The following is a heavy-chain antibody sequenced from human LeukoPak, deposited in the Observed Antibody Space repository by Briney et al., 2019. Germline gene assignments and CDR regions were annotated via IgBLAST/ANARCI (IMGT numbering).Heavy chain of an antibody. J-gene: IGHJ5*02. V-gene: IGHV1-2*06. D-gene: IGHD3-22*01. CDR1: GYTFTGYY. CDR3: ARDRRITMIVGGNWFDP. CDR2: INPNSGGT. Sequence: ASVKVSCKASGYTFTGYYMHWVRQAPGQGLEWMGRINPNSGGTNYAQKFQGRVTMTRDTSISTAYMELSRLRPDDTAVYYCARDRRITMIVGGNWFDPWGQGTLVTVSS.